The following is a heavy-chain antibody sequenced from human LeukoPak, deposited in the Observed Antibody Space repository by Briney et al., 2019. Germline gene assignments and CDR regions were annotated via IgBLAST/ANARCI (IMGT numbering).Heavy chain of an antibody. J-gene: IGHJ4*02. Sequence: PSETLSLTCTVSGGSISNSNWWSWVRQPPGKGLEWIGEVSRSGSTNYNPSLKSRVTMSLDKSKNQFPLKLNSVTAADTALYYCETYESSGYYRGWFWGQGTLVTVSS. CDR1: GGSISNSNW. CDR3: ETYESSGYYRGWF. D-gene: IGHD3-22*01. V-gene: IGHV4-4*02. CDR2: VSRSGST.